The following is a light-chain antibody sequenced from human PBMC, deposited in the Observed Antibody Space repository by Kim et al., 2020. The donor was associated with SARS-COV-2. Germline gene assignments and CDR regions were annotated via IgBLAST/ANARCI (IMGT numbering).Light chain of an antibody. CDR3: AAWDDILSGWV. CDR2: RNN. J-gene: IGLJ3*02. CDR1: SSNIGSNY. Sequence: QSVLTQPPSASGTPGQRVTISCSGSSSNIGSNYVYWYQQLPGTAPKVLIYRNNQRPSGVPDRFSGSKSGTSASLAISGLRSEDEADYYCAAWDDILSGWVFGGGTQLTVL. V-gene: IGLV1-47*01.